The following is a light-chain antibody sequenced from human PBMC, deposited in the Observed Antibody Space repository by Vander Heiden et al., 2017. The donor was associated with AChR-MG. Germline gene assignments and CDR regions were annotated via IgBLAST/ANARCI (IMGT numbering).Light chain of an antibody. CDR2: LGS. J-gene: IGKJ2*01. CDR1: QSLLHRNGYND. Sequence: DIVMTQSPLSLPVTPGEPASISCRSSQSLLHRNGYNDLDWYLQKPGQSPHLLIFLGSNRASGVPDRFSGSGSGTDFTLKISRVEAEDVGVYYCMQVLQTPYTFGQGTKLEIK. CDR3: MQVLQTPYT. V-gene: IGKV2-28*01.